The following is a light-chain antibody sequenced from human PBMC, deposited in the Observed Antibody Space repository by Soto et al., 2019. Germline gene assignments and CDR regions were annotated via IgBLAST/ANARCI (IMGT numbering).Light chain of an antibody. V-gene: IGKV3-20*01. Sequence: EIVLTQSPANLSLSPGDRSTLSCRASQSVSSYLAWYQQKPGQAPRLLIYDASNRATGIPARFSGSGSGTDFTLTISRLEPEDFAVYYCQQYGSSRWTFGQGTKVDIK. CDR1: QSVSSY. J-gene: IGKJ1*01. CDR3: QQYGSSRWT. CDR2: DAS.